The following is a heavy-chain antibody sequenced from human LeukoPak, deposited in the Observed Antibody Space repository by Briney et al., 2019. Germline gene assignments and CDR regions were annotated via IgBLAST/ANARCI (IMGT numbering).Heavy chain of an antibody. CDR1: GDSVSSKNGA. CDR3: ARDLGTSGWYTFDF. CDR2: TYYRSKWYD. D-gene: IGHD6-19*01. J-gene: IGHJ5*01. Sequence: SQTFSLTCANSGDSVSSKNGAWNWIRQSPSRGLEWLGRTYYRSKWYDEYADSVKGRITISPDTSKNQFSLHVYSVTPEDTAVYYCARDLGTSGWYTFDFWGQGTLVTVSS. V-gene: IGHV6-1*01.